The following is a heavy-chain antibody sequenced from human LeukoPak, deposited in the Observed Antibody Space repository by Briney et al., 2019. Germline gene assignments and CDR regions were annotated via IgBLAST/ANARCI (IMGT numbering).Heavy chain of an antibody. V-gene: IGHV4-39*01. CDR3: ARARSGSPKDYYYYYMDV. CDR2: IYCSGST. Sequence: PSETLSLTCTVSGGSISSSSYYWGWIRQPPGKGLEWIGSIYCSGSTYYNPSLKSRVTISVDTSKNQFSLKLSSVTAADTAVYYCARARSGSPKDYYYYYMDVWGKGTTVTISS. J-gene: IGHJ6*03. CDR1: GGSISSSSYY. D-gene: IGHD1-26*01.